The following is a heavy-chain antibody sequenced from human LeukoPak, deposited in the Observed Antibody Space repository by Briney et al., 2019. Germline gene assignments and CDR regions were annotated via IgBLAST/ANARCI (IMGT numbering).Heavy chain of an antibody. D-gene: IGHD3-9*01. CDR3: ARSPQRYFDWLFHFDY. Sequence: GGSMRLSCAASGFTFSSYGMHWVRQAPGKGLEWVAVIWYDGSNKYYADSVKGRFTISRDNSKNTLYLQMNSLRAEDTAVYYCARSPQRYFDWLFHFDYWGQGTLVTVSS. J-gene: IGHJ4*02. V-gene: IGHV3-33*01. CDR2: IWYDGSNK. CDR1: GFTFSSYG.